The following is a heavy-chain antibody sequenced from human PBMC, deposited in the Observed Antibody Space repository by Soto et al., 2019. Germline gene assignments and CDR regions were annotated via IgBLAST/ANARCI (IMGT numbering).Heavy chain of an antibody. V-gene: IGHV4-59*01. CDR3: ARDVRPLVGRFDP. J-gene: IGHJ5*02. CDR2: IYYSGST. Sequence: SETLSLTCTVSGGSISSYYWSWIRQPPGKGLEWIGYIYYSGSTNYNPSLKSRVTISVDTSKNQFSLKLSSVTAADTAVYYCARDVRPLVGRFDPWGQGTLVTVSS. CDR1: GGSISSYY. D-gene: IGHD2-15*01.